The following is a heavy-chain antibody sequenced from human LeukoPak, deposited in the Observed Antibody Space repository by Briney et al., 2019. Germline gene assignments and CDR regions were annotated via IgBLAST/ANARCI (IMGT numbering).Heavy chain of an antibody. J-gene: IGHJ6*03. CDR1: GGSISSGSYY. CDR2: IYPSGSP. CDR3: ARDLSSTSYYYYMDV. V-gene: IGHV4-61*02. Sequence: SQTLSLTCTVSGGSISSGSYYWSWIRQPAGKGLEWIGRIYPSGSPNYNPPPQSRVPISLDTSTNHFSLNLSSVTAADTAVYYCARDLSSTSYYYYMDVWGKGTTVTVSS. D-gene: IGHD2-2*01.